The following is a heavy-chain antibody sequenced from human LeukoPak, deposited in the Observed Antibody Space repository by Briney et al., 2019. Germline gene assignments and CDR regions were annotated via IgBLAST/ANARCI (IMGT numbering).Heavy chain of an antibody. V-gene: IGHV3-23*01. D-gene: IGHD3-16*01. CDR1: GFTFSSYA. Sequence: GGSLRLSCAASGFTFSSYAMSWVRQAPGKGLEWVSVISGSGSSTDYADSVKGRFTISRDNSKNTLYLQMNSLSAEDTAVYYCAKDTNRGEIPRYYFDHWGQGALVTVSS. CDR2: ISGSGSST. CDR3: AKDTNRGEIPRYYFDH. J-gene: IGHJ4*02.